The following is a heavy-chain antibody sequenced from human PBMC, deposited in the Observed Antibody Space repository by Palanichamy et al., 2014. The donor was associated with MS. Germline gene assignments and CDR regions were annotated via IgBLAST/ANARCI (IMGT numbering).Heavy chain of an antibody. CDR2: ITIDGTTT. D-gene: IGHD6-19*01. CDR1: GFTFSGYW. CDR3: ARGSSGWYGVDY. V-gene: IGHV3-74*01. J-gene: IGHJ4*02. Sequence: EVQLVESGGGLVXPGGSLRLSCAASGFTFSGYWMHWVRQAPGKGLAWVSGITIDGTTTYYADSVKGRFTISRDNAKNTLYLQVNSLRAEDTAVYYCARGSSGWYGVDYWGQGTLVTVSS.